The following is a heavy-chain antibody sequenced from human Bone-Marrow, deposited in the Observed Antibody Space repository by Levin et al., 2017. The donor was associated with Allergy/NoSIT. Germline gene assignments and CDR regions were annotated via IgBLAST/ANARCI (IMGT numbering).Heavy chain of an antibody. J-gene: IGHJ6*02. CDR2: ISSTSYYR. Sequence: GGSLRLSCTSSGFPFETYDMNWVRQAPGKGLEWVSSISSTSYYRYYADSVKGRFTISRDNANNSLYLQMDRLRGDDTALYYCARAAGPAGRGGMALWGQGTTVTVSS. V-gene: IGHV3-21*01. D-gene: IGHD3-10*01. CDR1: GFPFETYD. CDR3: ARAAGPAGRGGMAL.